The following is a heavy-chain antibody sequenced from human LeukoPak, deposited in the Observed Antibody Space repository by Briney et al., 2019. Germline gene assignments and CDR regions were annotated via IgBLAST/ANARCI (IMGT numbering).Heavy chain of an antibody. D-gene: IGHD3-3*01. J-gene: IGHJ4*02. Sequence: SEALSLTCDVSGASIRNKFWSWLRHPPGKALEWIGYISYTGTTNYNPSLQSRVTISVDTSKNQLSLKLTSMTAADTAVYYCARDTSGYYGRYEHWGQGTLVTVSS. CDR1: GASIRNKF. CDR2: ISYTGTT. CDR3: ARDTSGYYGRYEH. V-gene: IGHV4-59*01.